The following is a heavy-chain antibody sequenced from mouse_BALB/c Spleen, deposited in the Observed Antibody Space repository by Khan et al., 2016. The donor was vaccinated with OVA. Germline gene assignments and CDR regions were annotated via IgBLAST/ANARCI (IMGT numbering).Heavy chain of an antibody. CDR1: GFSLTNYG. CDR3: ARFFGTYGWYFDV. Sequence: QVQLKESGPAMVAPSQSLSITCTVSGFSLTNYGVHWVRQPPGKGLGWLGLIWAGGRTNYNSALMSRLSISKDNSKSQVFLKMNSLQADDTAIYYCARFFGTYGWYFDVWGAGTTVTVSS. D-gene: IGHD1-1*02. J-gene: IGHJ1*01. CDR2: IWAGGRT. V-gene: IGHV2-9*02.